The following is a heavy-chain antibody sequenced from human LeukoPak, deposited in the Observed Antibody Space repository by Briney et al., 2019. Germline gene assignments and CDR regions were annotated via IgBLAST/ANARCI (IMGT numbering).Heavy chain of an antibody. CDR2: ISYDGSHK. V-gene: IGHV3-30*18. J-gene: IGHJ3*02. CDR1: GFTSSSYG. Sequence: PGGSLRLSCAASGFTSSSYGMHWVRQAPGKGLEWVAVISYDGSHKDYPDSVKGRFTISRDNSKNTLYLQMNSLRAEDTAVYHCAKAPPSHAFDIWGQGTMVTVSS. CDR3: AKAPPSHAFDI.